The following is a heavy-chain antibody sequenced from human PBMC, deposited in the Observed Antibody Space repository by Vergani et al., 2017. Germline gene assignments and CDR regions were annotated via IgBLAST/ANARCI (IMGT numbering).Heavy chain of an antibody. CDR1: GFTFSSYA. J-gene: IGHJ4*02. CDR3: AKDPGVDYDFCSGYYHFDY. D-gene: IGHD3-3*01. CDR2: ISGSGGST. Sequence: EVQLLESGGGLVQPGGSLRLSCAASGFTFSSYAMSWVRQAPGKGLEWVSAISGSGGSTYYADSVKGRFTISRDNSKNTLYLQMNSLRAEDTAVYYCAKDPGVDYDFCSGYYHFDYWGQGTLVTVSS. V-gene: IGHV3-23*01.